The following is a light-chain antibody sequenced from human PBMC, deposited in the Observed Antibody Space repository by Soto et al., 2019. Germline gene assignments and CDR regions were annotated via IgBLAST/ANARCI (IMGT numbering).Light chain of an antibody. CDR3: QQYDNLLI. CDR2: GAS. V-gene: IGKV3-15*01. J-gene: IGKJ4*01. Sequence: EIVMTQSPVTLSVSPGERATLSCRASQSISRNLAWYQQKPGQAPRLVIYGASTRATDIPARFSGSGSGTEFTLTISSLQSEDFAVYYCQQYDNLLIFGGGTKVEIK. CDR1: QSISRN.